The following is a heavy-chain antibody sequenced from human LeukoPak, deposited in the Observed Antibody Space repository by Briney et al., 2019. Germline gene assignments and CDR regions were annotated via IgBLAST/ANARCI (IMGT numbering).Heavy chain of an antibody. J-gene: IGHJ4*02. D-gene: IGHD4-17*01. CDR2: INPNSGGT. CDR3: ARVSDNLDYGDYIDY. CDR1: GYTFTGYY. V-gene: IGHV1-2*02. Sequence: ASVKVSCKASGYTFTGYYMHWVRQAPGQGLEWMGWINPNSGGTNYAQKFQGRVTMTRDTSISTAYMELSRPRSDDTAVYYCARVSDNLDYGDYIDYWGQGTLVTVSS.